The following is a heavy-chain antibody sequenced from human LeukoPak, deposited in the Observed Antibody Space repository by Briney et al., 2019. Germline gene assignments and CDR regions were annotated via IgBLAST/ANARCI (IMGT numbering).Heavy chain of an antibody. Sequence: GGSLRLSCAAPGFIFDNYAIHWVRQVPGKGLEWVSLISGDGGSTFYADSVRGRFTISRDNTRKSLSLQMSSLRSEDTALYYCARESETSGWYDYWGQGTLVTVSS. CDR1: GFIFDNYA. D-gene: IGHD6-19*01. V-gene: IGHV3-43*02. J-gene: IGHJ4*02. CDR2: ISGDGGST. CDR3: ARESETSGWYDY.